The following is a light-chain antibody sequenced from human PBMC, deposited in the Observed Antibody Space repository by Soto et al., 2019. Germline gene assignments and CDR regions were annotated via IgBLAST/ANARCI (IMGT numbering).Light chain of an antibody. CDR2: EVS. J-gene: IGLJ2*01. CDR3: SSYAGSNNLV. Sequence: QSALTQPPSASGSPGQSVTISCTGTNSDIGGYYYVSWYQQHPGKAPKLMIYEVSKRPSGVSDRFSGSKSGNTASLTVSGLQDEDEADYYCSSYAGSNNLVFGGGTKLTVL. V-gene: IGLV2-8*01. CDR1: NSDIGGYYY.